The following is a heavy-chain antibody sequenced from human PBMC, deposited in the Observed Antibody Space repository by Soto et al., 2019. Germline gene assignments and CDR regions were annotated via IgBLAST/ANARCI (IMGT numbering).Heavy chain of an antibody. D-gene: IGHD3-22*01. V-gene: IGHV3-23*01. J-gene: IGHJ4*01. CDR2: IGGSDGST. Sequence: PGGSLRLSCAASGFTFSTYAMGWVRQAPGKGLEWVSSIGGSDGSTFYADSVQGRYTISRDNSKNTLSLQMSSLRDEDTAIYFCEKFDSRGYARAPFDYWGHGPLVT. CDR1: GFTFSTYA. CDR3: EKFDSRGYARAPFDY.